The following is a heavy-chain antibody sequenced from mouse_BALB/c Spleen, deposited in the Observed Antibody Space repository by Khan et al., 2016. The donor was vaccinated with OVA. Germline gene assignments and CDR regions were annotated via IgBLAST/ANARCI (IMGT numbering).Heavy chain of an antibody. CDR1: GYIFTSYW. CDR3: TRWGYWFAY. Sequence: EVELQQSGTVLARPGVSVGMSCKASGYIFTSYWIHWIKQRPGQGLEWLGAIYPGNSDTNYNQKFKGKAKLTAVTSTSTAYMELSSLTNADSAVYYCTRWGYWFAYWGQGTLVTVSA. J-gene: IGHJ3*01. D-gene: IGHD3-1*01. V-gene: IGHV1-5*01. CDR2: IYPGNSDT.